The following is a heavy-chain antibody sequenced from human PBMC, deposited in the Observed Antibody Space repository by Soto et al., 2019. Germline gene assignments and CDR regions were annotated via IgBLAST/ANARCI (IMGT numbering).Heavy chain of an antibody. CDR1: GGSFSGYY. D-gene: IGHD1-26*01. CDR2: INHSGST. CDR3: ARTSSYSGSYPFDY. J-gene: IGHJ4*02. Sequence: SETLSLTCAVYGGSFSGYYWSWIRQPPGKGLEWIGEINHSGSTNYNPSLKSRVTISVDTSKNQFSLKLSSVTAADTAVYYCARTSSYSGSYPFDYWGQGTLVTVSS. V-gene: IGHV4-34*01.